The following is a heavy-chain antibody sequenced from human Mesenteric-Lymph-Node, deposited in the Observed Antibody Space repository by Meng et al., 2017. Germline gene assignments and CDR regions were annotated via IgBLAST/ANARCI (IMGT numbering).Heavy chain of an antibody. J-gene: IGHJ5*02. CDR2: INAGNGNT. Sequence: ASVKVSCKASGYTFTGYYMHWVRQAPGQRLEWMGWINAGNGNTKYSQRFQGRVTITRDTSASTAYMELSSLRSEDTAVYYCAREFFVVVVPAAPNNWFDPWGQGTRVTGYS. CDR1: GYTFTGYY. D-gene: IGHD2-2*01. V-gene: IGHV1-3*01. CDR3: AREFFVVVVPAAPNNWFDP.